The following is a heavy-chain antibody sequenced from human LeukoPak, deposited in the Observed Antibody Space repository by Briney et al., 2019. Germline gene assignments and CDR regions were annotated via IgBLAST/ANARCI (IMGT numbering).Heavy chain of an antibody. J-gene: IGHJ5*02. V-gene: IGHV1-8*02. CDR2: MNPNSGNT. CDR1: GYTFTSYD. Sequence: ASVKVSCKASGYTFTSYDINWVRQATGQGLEWMGWMNPNSGNTGYAQKFQGRVTLTTSTSISIAYMELSSLTSEDTAVYYCARDYGGNSGWFDPWGQGTLVTVSS. D-gene: IGHD4-23*01. CDR3: ARDYGGNSGWFDP.